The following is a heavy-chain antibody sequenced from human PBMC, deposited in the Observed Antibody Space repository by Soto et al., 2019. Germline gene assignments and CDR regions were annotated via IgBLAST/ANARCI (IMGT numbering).Heavy chain of an antibody. CDR1: GFTFSSYW. Sequence: EVQLVESGGGLVQPGGSLRLSCAASGFTFSSYWMSWVRQAPGKGLEWVANIKQDGSEKYYVDSVKGRFTISRDNAKNSLYLQMNSLRAEDTAVYYCARADYGDYAATYYYYYGMDVWGQGTTVTVSS. D-gene: IGHD4-17*01. V-gene: IGHV3-7*04. CDR2: IKQDGSEK. J-gene: IGHJ6*02. CDR3: ARADYGDYAATYYYYYGMDV.